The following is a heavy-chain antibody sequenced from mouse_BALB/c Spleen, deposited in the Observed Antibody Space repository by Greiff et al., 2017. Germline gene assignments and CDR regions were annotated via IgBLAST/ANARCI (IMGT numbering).Heavy chain of an antibody. CDR3: ARHEDSFAY. J-gene: IGHJ3*01. Sequence: DVMLVESGGGLVKPGGSLKLSCAASGFTFSSYAMSWVRQTPEKRLEWVATISSGGSFTYYPDSVKGRFTISRDNAKNTLYLQMSSLRSEDTAMYYCARHEDSFAYWGQGTLVTVSA. CDR1: GFTFSSYA. CDR2: ISSGGSFT. V-gene: IGHV5-9-3*01.